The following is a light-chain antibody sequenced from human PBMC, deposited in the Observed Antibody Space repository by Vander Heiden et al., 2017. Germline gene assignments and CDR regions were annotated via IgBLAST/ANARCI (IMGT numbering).Light chain of an antibody. CDR2: GNI. Sequence: QSVLTQPPSVSGAPGQRVTISCTGSSSNIGAGYDVHWYQQLPGTAPKRLIYGNINRPSGVPDRFSGSKSGTSASLAITGLQAEDEADYYCQSYDSSLRVFGTGTKVTVL. V-gene: IGLV1-40*01. J-gene: IGLJ1*01. CDR3: QSYDSSLRV. CDR1: SSNIGAGYD.